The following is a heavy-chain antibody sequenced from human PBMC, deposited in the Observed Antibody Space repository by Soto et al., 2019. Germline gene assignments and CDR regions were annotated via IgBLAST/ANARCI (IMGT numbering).Heavy chain of an antibody. J-gene: IGHJ6*02. CDR2: INPSGNTT. CDR3: ARDRRDLYALDV. Sequence: QVQLVQSGAEVRKPGASVKVSCKASGYTFANYYMHWVRQAPGQGLEWMGIINPSGNTTNYAQKFQGRVTMARDTSTSTDYMELSSLRSEDTAVYYCARDRRDLYALDVWGQGTTVTVSS. CDR1: GYTFANYY. V-gene: IGHV1-46*01.